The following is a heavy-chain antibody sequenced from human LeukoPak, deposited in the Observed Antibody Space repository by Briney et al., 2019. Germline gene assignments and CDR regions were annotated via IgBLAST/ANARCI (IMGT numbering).Heavy chain of an antibody. CDR3: ARDRDHYYDSSGYYYFDY. D-gene: IGHD3-22*01. Sequence: PSGTLSLTCAVSGGSISSSNWWSWVRQPPGKGLEWIGEIYHSGSTNYNPSLKSRVTISVDKSKNQFSLKLSSVTAADTAVYYCARDRDHYYDSSGYYYFDYWGQGTLVTVSS. J-gene: IGHJ4*02. V-gene: IGHV4-4*02. CDR1: GGSISSSNW. CDR2: IYHSGST.